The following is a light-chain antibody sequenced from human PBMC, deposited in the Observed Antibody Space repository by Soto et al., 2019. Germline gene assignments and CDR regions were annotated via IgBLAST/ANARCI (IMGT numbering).Light chain of an antibody. Sequence: DIEMTHSPSSLSAYGRDRVTIXXRASQSISSFLNWYQQKPGKAPKXLIYAASSLQSGVPSRFSGSGAGTEFTLTISSLQPDDFATYYCQQYNSYSETFGQGTKVDIK. J-gene: IGKJ1*01. CDR2: AAS. CDR3: QQYNSYSET. CDR1: QSISSF. V-gene: IGKV1-39*01.